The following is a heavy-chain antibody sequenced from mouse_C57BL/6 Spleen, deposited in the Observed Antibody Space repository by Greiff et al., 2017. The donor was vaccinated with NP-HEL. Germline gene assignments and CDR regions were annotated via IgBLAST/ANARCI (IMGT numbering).Heavy chain of an antibody. Sequence: QVQLHPPSAELVKPGASGKLSCGASGYTFTSYWMHWVKQRPGQGLEWIGMIHPNSGSINYNEKFKSKATLTVDKSSSTAYMQLSSLTSEDSAVYYGAKRGYSNYEWFAYWGQGTLVTVSA. J-gene: IGHJ3*01. CDR3: AKRGYSNYEWFAY. CDR1: GYTFTSYW. D-gene: IGHD2-5*01. V-gene: IGHV1-64*01. CDR2: IHPNSGSI.